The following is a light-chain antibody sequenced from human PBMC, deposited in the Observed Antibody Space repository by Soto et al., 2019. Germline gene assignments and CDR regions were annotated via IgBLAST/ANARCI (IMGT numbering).Light chain of an antibody. CDR2: AVS. CDR3: SSHNPTGTLQI. Sequence: QSVLTQPASVSGSPGQSITISCTGTSSDVGGYNYVSWYQQHPGKAPKIMIYAVSVRTSGVSNRFSGSKSGNTASLTISGLQAEDEADYYCSSHNPTGTLQIFGRGTKVTVL. CDR1: SSDVGGYNY. J-gene: IGLJ1*01. V-gene: IGLV2-14*01.